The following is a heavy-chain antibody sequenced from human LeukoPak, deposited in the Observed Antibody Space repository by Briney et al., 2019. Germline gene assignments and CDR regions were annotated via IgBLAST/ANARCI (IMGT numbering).Heavy chain of an antibody. J-gene: IGHJ4*02. D-gene: IGHD2-15*01. CDR3: ARTPKYCSGGSCYRFDY. CDR1: GFTFSDHY. V-gene: IGHV3-11*01. Sequence: PGGSLRLSCAASGFTFSDHYMSWIRQAPGKGLEWVSYISSSGNSIYHADSVKGRFTIPRDNAKNSLYLQMNSLRAEDTAVYYCARTPKYCSGGSCYRFDYWGQGTLVTVSS. CDR2: ISSSGNSI.